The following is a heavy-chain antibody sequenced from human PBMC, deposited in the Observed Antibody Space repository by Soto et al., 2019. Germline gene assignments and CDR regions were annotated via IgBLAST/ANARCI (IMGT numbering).Heavy chain of an antibody. CDR1: GYSFTSYW. CDR3: AREGYCSSTSCPIDYYYGMDV. Sequence: GESLKISCKGSGYSFTSYWISWVRQMPGKGLEWMGRIDPSDSYTNYSPSLQGHVTISADKSISTAYLQWSSLKASDTAVYYCAREGYCSSTSCPIDYYYGMDVWGQGTTVTVSS. V-gene: IGHV5-10-1*01. D-gene: IGHD2-2*01. CDR2: IDPSDSYT. J-gene: IGHJ6*02.